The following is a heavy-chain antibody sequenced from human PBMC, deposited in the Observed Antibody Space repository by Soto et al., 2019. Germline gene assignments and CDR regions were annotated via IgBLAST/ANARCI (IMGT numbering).Heavy chain of an antibody. D-gene: IGHD3-22*01. Sequence: SVKVSCKASGFTFTSSAVQWARQARGQRLEWIGWIVVGSGNTNYAQKFQERVTITRDMSTSTAYMELSSLRSEDTAVYYCAAGYYYDSSGYYSGYYYYGMDVWGQGTTVTVSS. J-gene: IGHJ6*02. CDR1: GFTFTSSA. V-gene: IGHV1-58*01. CDR2: IVVGSGNT. CDR3: AAGYYYDSSGYYSGYYYYGMDV.